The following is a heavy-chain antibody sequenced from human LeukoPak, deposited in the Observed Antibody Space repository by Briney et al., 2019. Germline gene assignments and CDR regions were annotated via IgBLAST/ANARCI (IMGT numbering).Heavy chain of an antibody. D-gene: IGHD3-10*01. V-gene: IGHV3-23*01. Sequence: PGGSLRLSCAASGFTFSSYAMSWVRQAPGKGLEWVSAISGSGGSTYYADSVKGRFTISRDNSKNTLYLQMNSLRAEDTAVYYCAKELGMVRGVTRFAAFDIWGQGTMVTVSS. J-gene: IGHJ3*02. CDR1: GFTFSSYA. CDR3: AKELGMVRGVTRFAAFDI. CDR2: ISGSGGST.